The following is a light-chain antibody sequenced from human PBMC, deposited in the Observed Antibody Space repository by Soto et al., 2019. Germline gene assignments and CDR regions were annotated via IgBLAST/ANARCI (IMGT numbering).Light chain of an antibody. Sequence: QAVVTQPPSVAGAPGQRVTISCTGSSSNIGAGYDVHWYQQLPGTAPKLLSYGNSNRPSGVPDRFSGSQSVTAHALPITGRQAEDEADYYSRSSDRSLSAVGLGEGTQLPVL. V-gene: IGLV1-40*01. CDR3: RSSDRSLSAVG. CDR2: GNS. CDR1: SSNIGAGYD. J-gene: IGLJ2*01.